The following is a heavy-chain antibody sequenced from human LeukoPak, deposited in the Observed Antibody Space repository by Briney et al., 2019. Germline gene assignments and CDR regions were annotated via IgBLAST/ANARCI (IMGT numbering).Heavy chain of an antibody. CDR3: ARGTLGRELFYGSGSYQGFDP. Sequence: PGGSLRLSCAASGFTFSSYWMSWVRQAPGKGLEWVANIKQDGSEKYYVDSVKGRFTISRDNAKNSLYLQMNSLRAEDTAVYYCARGTLGRELFYGSGSYQGFDPWGQGTLVTVSS. J-gene: IGHJ5*02. CDR1: GFTFSSYW. CDR2: IKQDGSEK. V-gene: IGHV3-7*01. D-gene: IGHD3-10*01.